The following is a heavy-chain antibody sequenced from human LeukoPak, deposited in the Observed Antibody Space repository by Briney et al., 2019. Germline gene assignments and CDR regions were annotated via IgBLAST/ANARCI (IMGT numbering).Heavy chain of an antibody. CDR2: IKQDGSEK. CDR3: ARVFRYYDSSGYYYYYYYYMDV. CDR1: GFTFSSYW. J-gene: IGHJ6*03. V-gene: IGHV3-7*01. D-gene: IGHD3-22*01. Sequence: GGSLRLSCAASGFTFSSYWMSWVRQAPGKGLEWVANIKQDGSEKYYVDSVKGRFTISRDNAKNSLYLQMNSLRAEDTAVYYCARVFRYYDSSGYYYYYYYYMDVWGKGTTVTISS.